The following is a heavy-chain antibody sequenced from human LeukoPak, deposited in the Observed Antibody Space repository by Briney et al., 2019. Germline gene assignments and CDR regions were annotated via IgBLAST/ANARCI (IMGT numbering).Heavy chain of an antibody. J-gene: IGHJ4*02. Sequence: ASVKVSCKASGYTFTSYGISWVRQAPGQGLEWMGWMNPNSGNTGYAQKFQGRVTMTRNTSISTAYMELSSLRSEDTAVYYCARGSNRLTYYYDSSGYYVDWGQGTLVTVSS. CDR3: ARGSNRLTYYYDSSGYYVD. V-gene: IGHV1-8*02. CDR2: MNPNSGNT. CDR1: GYTFTSYG. D-gene: IGHD3-22*01.